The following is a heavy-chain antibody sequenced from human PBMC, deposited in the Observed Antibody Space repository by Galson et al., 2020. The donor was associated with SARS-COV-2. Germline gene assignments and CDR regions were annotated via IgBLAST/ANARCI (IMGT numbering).Heavy chain of an antibody. Sequence: GGSLRLSCAASGSTFYNYAMSWIRQAPGKWLECVSRLSNSGDITYYADSVKGRFTISRDNSKNTLYLQLDSLRAEDTAIYYCARLPRAGYCSGGACYSWGRGTLVTVSS. CDR2: LSNSGDIT. D-gene: IGHD2-15*01. V-gene: IGHV3-23*01. CDR1: GSTFYNYA. J-gene: IGHJ4*02. CDR3: ARLPRAGYCSGGACYS.